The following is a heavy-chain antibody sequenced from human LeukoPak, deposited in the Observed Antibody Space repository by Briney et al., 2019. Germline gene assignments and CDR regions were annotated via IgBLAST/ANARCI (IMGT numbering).Heavy chain of an antibody. V-gene: IGHV1-24*01. CDR1: GYTLTELS. Sequence: ASVKVSCKVSGYTLTELSMHWVRQAPGKGLEWMGGFDPEDGETIYAQKFQGRVTMTRDTSISTAYMELSRLRSDDTAVYYCARALDGITIFGVVILAWGQGTLVTVSS. J-gene: IGHJ5*02. CDR2: FDPEDGET. CDR3: ARALDGITIFGVVILA. D-gene: IGHD3-3*01.